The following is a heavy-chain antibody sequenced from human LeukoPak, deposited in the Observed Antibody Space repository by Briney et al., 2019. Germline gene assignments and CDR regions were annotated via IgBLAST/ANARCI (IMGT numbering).Heavy chain of an antibody. D-gene: IGHD1-26*01. CDR1: GYTFTSYC. CDR3: ARVIPLPELLGAFDI. J-gene: IGHJ3*02. V-gene: IGHV1-46*01. CDR2: INPSGGST. Sequence: ASVKVSCKASGYTFTSYCMHWVRQAPGQGLEWMGIINPSGGSTSYAQKFQGRVTMTRDTSTSTVYMELSSLRSKDTAVYYCARVIPLPELLGAFDIWGQGTMVTVSS.